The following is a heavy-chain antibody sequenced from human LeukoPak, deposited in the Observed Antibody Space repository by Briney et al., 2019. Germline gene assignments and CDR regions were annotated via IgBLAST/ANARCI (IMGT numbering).Heavy chain of an antibody. CDR2: VSAYNGNT. CDR1: VYTVTSSG. CDR3: ARYRWGVAVAGNIDY. D-gene: IGHD6-19*01. J-gene: IGHJ4*02. Sequence: ASEKLSFNSSVYTVTSSGISWVRQAPGQGLEWMGWVSAYNGNTNYAQKLQGRVTMTTDTSTSTAYMELRSVGYDGTAVYYCARYRWGVAVAGNIDYWGQGTLVTVSS. V-gene: IGHV1-18*01.